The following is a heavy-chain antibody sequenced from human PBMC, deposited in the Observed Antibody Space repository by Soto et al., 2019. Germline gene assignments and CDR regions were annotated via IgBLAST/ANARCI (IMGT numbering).Heavy chain of an antibody. CDR1: GFTFSSYW. Sequence: GGSLRLSCAASGFTFSSYWMSWVRQAPGKGLEWVANIKQDGSEKYYVDSVKGRFTISRDNAKNSLYLQMNSLRAEDTAVYYCAREGAELRYFDWFNWFDPWGQGTLVTVSS. V-gene: IGHV3-7*01. CDR3: AREGAELRYFDWFNWFDP. CDR2: IKQDGSEK. J-gene: IGHJ5*02. D-gene: IGHD3-9*01.